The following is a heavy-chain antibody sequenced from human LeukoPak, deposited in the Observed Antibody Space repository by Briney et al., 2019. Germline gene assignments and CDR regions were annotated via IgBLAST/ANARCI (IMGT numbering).Heavy chain of an antibody. CDR3: ASWGRWASIVPHWFDP. Sequence: SETLSLTCAVYGGSFSGYYWSWIRQPPGKGLEWIGEINHSGSTNYNPSLKSRVTISVDTSKNQFSLKLSSVTAADTAVYYRASWGRWASIVPHWFDPWGQGTLVTVSS. V-gene: IGHV4-34*01. D-gene: IGHD3-16*01. CDR2: INHSGST. J-gene: IGHJ5*02. CDR1: GGSFSGYY.